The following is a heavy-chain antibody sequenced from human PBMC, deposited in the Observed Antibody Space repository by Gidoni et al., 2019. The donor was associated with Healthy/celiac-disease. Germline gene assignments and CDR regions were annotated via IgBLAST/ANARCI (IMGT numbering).Heavy chain of an antibody. CDR2: ISSSSSTI. CDR1: GFTFSSYS. CDR3: ARAAPGATVTPIDY. Sequence: EVQLVESGGGLVQPGGSLSLSCAHSGFTFSSYSMNWVRQAPGKGLEWVSYISSSSSTIYYADSVKGRFTISRDNAKNSLYLQMNSLRDEDTAVYYCARAAPGATVTPIDYWGQGTLVTVSS. V-gene: IGHV3-48*02. D-gene: IGHD4-17*01. J-gene: IGHJ4*02.